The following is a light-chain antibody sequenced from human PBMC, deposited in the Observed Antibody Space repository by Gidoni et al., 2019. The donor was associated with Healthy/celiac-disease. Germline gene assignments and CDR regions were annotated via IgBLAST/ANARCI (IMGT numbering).Light chain of an antibody. CDR3: QHYNSRMGS. Sequence: DSVTITCRASQRLTSWLAWYQQKPGQAPKLLIYKTSTLESGVPSRFSGSGSGTEFTLTISSLQPDDFATYYCQHYNSRMGSFGQGTKLEVK. CDR1: QRLTSW. J-gene: IGKJ2*04. CDR2: KTS. V-gene: IGKV1-5*03.